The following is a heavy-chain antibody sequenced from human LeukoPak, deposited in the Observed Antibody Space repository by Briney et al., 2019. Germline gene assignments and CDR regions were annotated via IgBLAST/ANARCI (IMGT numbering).Heavy chain of an antibody. CDR1: GYSFSSYG. Sequence: ASVKVSCKASGYSFSSYGISWVRQAPGQGPEWMGWISAYNGNTHYAQKLQGRVTMTTDTSTSTAYMELRSLRSDDTAVYYCARAPTWGGFISYYYMDVWGKGTTLTVSS. J-gene: IGHJ6*03. CDR3: ARAPTWGGFISYYYMDV. V-gene: IGHV1-18*01. CDR2: ISAYNGNT. D-gene: IGHD3-10*01.